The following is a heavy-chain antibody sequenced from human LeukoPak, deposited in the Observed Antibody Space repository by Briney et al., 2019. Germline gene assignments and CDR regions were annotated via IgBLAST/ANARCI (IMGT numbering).Heavy chain of an antibody. J-gene: IGHJ4*02. CDR2: IYYSGST. D-gene: IGHD3-9*01. CDR3: ARQGGGRYFDWLLSIRAYFNY. CDR1: GGSISSYY. V-gene: IGHV4-59*08. Sequence: PSETLSLTCTVSGGSISSYYWSWIRQPPGKGLEWIGYIYYSGSTNYNPSLKSRVTISVDTSKNQFSLKLSSVTAADTAVYYCARQGGGRYFDWLLSIRAYFNYWGQGTLVTVSS.